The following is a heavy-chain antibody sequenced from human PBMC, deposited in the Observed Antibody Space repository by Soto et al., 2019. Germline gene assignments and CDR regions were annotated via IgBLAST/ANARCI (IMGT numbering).Heavy chain of an antibody. CDR1: GFTFSSYA. V-gene: IGHV3-30-3*01. Sequence: GGSLRLSCAASGFTFSSYAMHWVRQAPGKGLEWVAVISYDGSNKYYADSVKGRFTISRDNSKNTLYLQMNSLRAEDTAVYYCARVVRGFGEFPDSPLFYYGVDVWGQGTTVTVSS. D-gene: IGHD3-10*01. CDR2: ISYDGSNK. CDR3: ARVVRGFGEFPDSPLFYYGVDV. J-gene: IGHJ6*02.